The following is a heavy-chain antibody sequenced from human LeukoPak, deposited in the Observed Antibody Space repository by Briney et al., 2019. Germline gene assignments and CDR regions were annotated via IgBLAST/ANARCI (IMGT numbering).Heavy chain of an antibody. J-gene: IGHJ4*02. CDR3: AREPMVRGGSGAFLFDY. CDR2: ISYEGSNK. Sequence: QPGGSLRLSRAASGFTFSGYWMTWVRQAPGKGREWVAVISYEGSNKYYADSVKGRFTISRDNSKNTLYLQMNSLRAEDTAVYYCAREPMVRGGSGAFLFDYWGQGTLVTVSS. D-gene: IGHD3-10*01. V-gene: IGHV3-30-3*01. CDR1: GFTFSGYW.